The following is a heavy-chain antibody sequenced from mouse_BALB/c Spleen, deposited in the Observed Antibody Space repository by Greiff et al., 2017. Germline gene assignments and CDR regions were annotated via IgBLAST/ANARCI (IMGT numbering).Heavy chain of an antibody. CDR1: GYTFTNYW. J-gene: IGHJ4*01. CDR3: ARAYGISYAMDY. V-gene: IGHV1-63*02. CDR2: IYPGGGYT. D-gene: IGHD1-1*01. Sequence: QVQLQQSGAELVRPGTSVKISCKASGYTFTNYWLGWVKQRPGHGLEWIGDIYPGGGYTNYNEKFKGKATLTADTSSSTAYMQLSSLTSEDSAVYFCARAYGISYAMDYWGQGTSVTVSS.